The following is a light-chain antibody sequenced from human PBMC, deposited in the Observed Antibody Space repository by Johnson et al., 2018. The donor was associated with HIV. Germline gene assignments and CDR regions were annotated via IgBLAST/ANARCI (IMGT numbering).Light chain of an antibody. CDR2: DND. CDR3: ATWDISLSAYV. CDR1: SSNIGNNY. V-gene: IGLV1-51*01. Sequence: QSVLTQPPSVSAAPGQKVTISCSGSSSNIGNNYVSWYRHLPGTAPKLLIYDNDKRPSGIPDRFSASKSGSSATLGITGLQTGDEADYYCATWDISLSAYVFGPGTRVTVL. J-gene: IGLJ1*01.